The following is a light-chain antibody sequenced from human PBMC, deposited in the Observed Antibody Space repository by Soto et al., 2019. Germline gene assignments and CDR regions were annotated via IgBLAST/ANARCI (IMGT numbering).Light chain of an antibody. V-gene: IGLV2-14*01. CDR1: SSDVGGYDY. CDR3: TSYTSSSTQV. Sequence: QSALTQPASVSGSPGQSITISCTGTSSDVGGYDYVSWYQQHPGTAPRLIIFEVTNRPSGVSNRFSGSKSGNTAPLTISGLQAEDEADYYCTSYTSSSTQVFGTGTKVTVL. J-gene: IGLJ1*01. CDR2: EVT.